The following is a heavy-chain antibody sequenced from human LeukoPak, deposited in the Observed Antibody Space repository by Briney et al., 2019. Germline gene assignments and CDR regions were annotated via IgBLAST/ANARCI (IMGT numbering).Heavy chain of an antibody. V-gene: IGHV1-46*01. J-gene: IGHJ6*02. Sequence: GASVTVSFTASGYTFTSYYMHWVRQAPGQGREGMGITNPSGGSTSYAQKFQGRVTMTRDTSTSTVYMELSSLSSEDTAVYYCARDPGYCSSTSCYVHYYYGMDVWGQGTTVTVSS. CDR3: ARDPGYCSSTSCYVHYYYGMDV. D-gene: IGHD2-2*01. CDR2: TNPSGGST. CDR1: GYTFTSYY.